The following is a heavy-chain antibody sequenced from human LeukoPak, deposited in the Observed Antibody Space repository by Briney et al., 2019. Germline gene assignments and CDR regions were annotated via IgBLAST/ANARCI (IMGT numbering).Heavy chain of an antibody. CDR2: INPNSGGT. CDR3: ARVNSPLAFDL. Sequence: ASVKVSCKASGYTFTGYYMHWVRQAPGQGLEWMGWINPNSGGTNGAQKFQGRVTMTRDPSISTAYMELRRLRSDATAVYYCARVNSPLAFDLWGQGTMVTVSS. CDR1: GYTFTGYY. J-gene: IGHJ3*01. D-gene: IGHD2-21*01. V-gene: IGHV1-2*02.